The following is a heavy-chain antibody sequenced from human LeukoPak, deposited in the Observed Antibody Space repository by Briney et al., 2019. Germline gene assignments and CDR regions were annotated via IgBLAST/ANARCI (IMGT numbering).Heavy chain of an antibody. CDR2: ISSDSNYI. CDR1: GFTFSAYT. D-gene: IGHD2-15*01. Sequence: GGSLRLSCAASGFTFSAYTMNWVRQAPGKGLEWVSSISSDSNYIYYTDSVKGRFTISRDNAKNLLYLQMNSLRAEDTAVYYCARDVSRISDYWGQGTLVTVSS. V-gene: IGHV3-21*01. CDR3: ARDVSRISDY. J-gene: IGHJ4*02.